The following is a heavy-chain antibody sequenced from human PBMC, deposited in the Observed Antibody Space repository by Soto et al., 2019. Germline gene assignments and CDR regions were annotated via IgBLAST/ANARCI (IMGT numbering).Heavy chain of an antibody. V-gene: IGHV3-23*01. D-gene: IGHD1-1*01. CDR2: ISSSGGTT. Sequence: EVQLLESGGGLVQPGGSLRLSCVGSEFTFSNYAMNWVRQAPGEGPEWVSLISSSGGTTYYAASVKGRFSISRDNSKNTLYLQMKSLRVEDTAIYYCAKDIQGRGATTGDDAFDIWGQGTMVTVSS. J-gene: IGHJ3*02. CDR1: EFTFSNYA. CDR3: AKDIQGRGATTGDDAFDI.